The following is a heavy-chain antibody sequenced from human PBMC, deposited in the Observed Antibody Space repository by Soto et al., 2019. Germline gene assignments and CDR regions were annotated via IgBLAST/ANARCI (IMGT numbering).Heavy chain of an antibody. V-gene: IGHV3-30*18. CDR2: ISYDGSNK. D-gene: IGHD6-6*01. CDR1: GFTFSSYG. Sequence: GGSLRLSCAASGFTFSSYGMHWVRQAPGKGLEWVAVISYDGSNKYYADSVKGRFTISRDNSKNTLYLQMNGLRAEDTAVYYCAKDRARPIAARSNYYYGMDVWGQGTTVTVSS. CDR3: AKDRARPIAARSNYYYGMDV. J-gene: IGHJ6*02.